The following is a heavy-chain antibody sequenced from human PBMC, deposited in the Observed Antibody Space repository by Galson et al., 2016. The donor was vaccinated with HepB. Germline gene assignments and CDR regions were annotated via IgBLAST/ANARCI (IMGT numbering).Heavy chain of an antibody. CDR3: ARAATALRSGWRTLAPRFYYNGMDV. J-gene: IGHJ6*02. V-gene: IGHV6-1*01. CDR2: TYSKSKWHY. CDR1: GDSVSNKNVA. Sequence: CAISGDSVSNKNVAWNWIRQSPSRGLEWLGGTYSKSKWHYDYADSVKSRITIHPDTSKNQFSLQLSSVTPEDTAGYYCARAATALRSGWRTLAPRFYYNGMDVWGQGTTVTVSS. D-gene: IGHD6-19*01.